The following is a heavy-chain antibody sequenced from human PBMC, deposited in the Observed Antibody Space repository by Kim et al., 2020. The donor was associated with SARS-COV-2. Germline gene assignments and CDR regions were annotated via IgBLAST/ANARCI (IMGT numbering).Heavy chain of an antibody. CDR3: ARAGTEISTFFDFTRYSNYGEYFVY. D-gene: IGHD4-4*01. V-gene: IGHV3-33*01. Sequence: GGSLRLSCAASGFTFSSYGMHWVRQAPGKGLEWVAVIWYDGSNKYYADSVKGRFTISRDNSKNTLYLQMNSLRAEDTAVYYCARAGTEISTFFDFTRYSNYGEYFVYWGQGTLVTVSS. J-gene: IGHJ4*02. CDR2: IWYDGSNK. CDR1: GFTFSSYG.